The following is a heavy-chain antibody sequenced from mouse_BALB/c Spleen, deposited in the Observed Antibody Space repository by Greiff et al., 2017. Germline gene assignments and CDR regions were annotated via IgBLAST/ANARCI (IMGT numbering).Heavy chain of an antibody. D-gene: IGHD2-2*01. CDR3: TGYYGYDRGRFAY. CDR1: GYTFTSYW. Sequence: EVQLQQSGTVLARPGASVKMSCKASGYTFTSYWMHWVKQRPGQGLEWIGAIYPGNSDTSYNQKFKGKAKLTAVTSTSTAYMELSSLTNEDSAVYYCTGYYGYDRGRFAYWGQGTLVTVSA. V-gene: IGHV1-5*01. CDR2: IYPGNSDT. J-gene: IGHJ3*01.